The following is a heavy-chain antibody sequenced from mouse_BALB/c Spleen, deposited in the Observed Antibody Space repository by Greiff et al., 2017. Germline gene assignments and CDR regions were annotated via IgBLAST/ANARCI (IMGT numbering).Heavy chain of an antibody. CDR1: GDSITSGY. CDR3: ARRSYGSSPWFAY. J-gene: IGHJ3*01. Sequence: VQLKQSGPSLVKPSQTLSLTCSVTGDSITSGYWNWIRKFPGNKLEYMGYISYSGSTYYNPSLKSRISITRDTSKNQYYLQLNSVTTEDTATYYCARRSYGSSPWFAYWGQGTLVTVSA. V-gene: IGHV3-8*02. CDR2: ISYSGST. D-gene: IGHD1-1*01.